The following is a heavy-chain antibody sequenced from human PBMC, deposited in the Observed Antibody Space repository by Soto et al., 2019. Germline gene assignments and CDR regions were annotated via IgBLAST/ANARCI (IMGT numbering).Heavy chain of an antibody. V-gene: IGHV3-9*01. CDR2: LSWNSGSI. CDR3: AKGISATTSQAFDI. J-gene: IGHJ3*02. D-gene: IGHD1-7*01. CDR1: GFTFDDYA. Sequence: GGSLRLSCAASGFTFDDYALHWVRQAPGKGLEWVSGLSWNSGSIGYADSVKGRFTISRDNAKNSLYLQMNSLRAEDTALYYCAKGISATTSQAFDIWGQGTLVTVSS.